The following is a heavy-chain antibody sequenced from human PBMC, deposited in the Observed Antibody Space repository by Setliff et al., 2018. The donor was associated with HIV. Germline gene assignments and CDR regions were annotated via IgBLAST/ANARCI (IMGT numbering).Heavy chain of an antibody. V-gene: IGHV1-46*01. J-gene: IGHJ4*02. CDR1: GYSFTHYY. Sequence: VTVPRMASGYSFTHYYIHWVRHPPGQGLEWMVWINPKGDGTNYAQKFQGRVTITEDKSTSTAYMELNSLRSEDTAVYYCASTGIAVAGTFDYWGQGTLVTVSS. D-gene: IGHD6-19*01. CDR2: INPKGDGT. CDR3: ASTGIAVAGTFDY.